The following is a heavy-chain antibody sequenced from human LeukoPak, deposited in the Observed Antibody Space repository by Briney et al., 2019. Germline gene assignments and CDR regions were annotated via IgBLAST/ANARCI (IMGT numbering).Heavy chain of an antibody. J-gene: IGHJ2*01. CDR2: ITGSSTWT. CDR3: ARELVSLGTGYFDL. CDR1: GFTFGTYG. V-gene: IGHV3-23*01. D-gene: IGHD7-27*01. Sequence: GGSLRLSCEASGFTFGTYGMTWVRQAPGKGLEWVSGITGSSTWTYFADSVKGRFTISRDNSKNTLHLQMNNLRVEDTAIYYCARELVSLGTGYFDLWGRGSLVTASS.